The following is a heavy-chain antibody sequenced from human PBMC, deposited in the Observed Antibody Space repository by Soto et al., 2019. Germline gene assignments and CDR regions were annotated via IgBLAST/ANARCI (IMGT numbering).Heavy chain of an antibody. J-gene: IGHJ4*02. D-gene: IGHD2-15*01. V-gene: IGHV3-7*01. CDR1: GFTFSSYW. Sequence: QAGGSLRLSCAASGFTFSSYWMNWVRQAPGKGLEWVANIKQDGSEKYYVDSVKGRFTISRDNAKNSLYLQMNSLRAEDTAVYYCARVPLGFFSGGTCYQYYFDYWGQGTLVTVSS. CDR2: IKQDGSEK. CDR3: ARVPLGFFSGGTCYQYYFDY.